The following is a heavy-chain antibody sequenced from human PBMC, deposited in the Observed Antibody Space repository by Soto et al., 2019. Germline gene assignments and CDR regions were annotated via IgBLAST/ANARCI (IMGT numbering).Heavy chain of an antibody. D-gene: IGHD2-15*01. V-gene: IGHV4-59*08. CDR2: IYYSGST. J-gene: IGHJ4*02. CDR3: GKVLVGATGHTDSDS. Sequence: PSETLSLTCTVSGGSISSYYWSWIRQPPGKGLEWIGYIYYSGSTNYNPSLKSRVTISVDTSKNQFSLKLTSVTAAGTALYYCGKVLVGATGHTDSDSWGPGTLVTVSS. CDR1: GGSISSYY.